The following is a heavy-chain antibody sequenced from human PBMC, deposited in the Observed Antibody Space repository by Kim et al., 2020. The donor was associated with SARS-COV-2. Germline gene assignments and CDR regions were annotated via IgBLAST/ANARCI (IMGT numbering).Heavy chain of an antibody. Sequence: ASVKVSCKASGYTFTSYAMHWVRQAPGQRLEWMGWINAGNGNTKYSQKFQGRVTITRDTSASTAYMELSSLRSEDTAVYYCARDRASSGWDDAFDIWGQGTMVTVS. CDR1: GYTFTSYA. V-gene: IGHV1-3*01. J-gene: IGHJ3*02. D-gene: IGHD6-19*01. CDR2: INAGNGNT. CDR3: ARDRASSGWDDAFDI.